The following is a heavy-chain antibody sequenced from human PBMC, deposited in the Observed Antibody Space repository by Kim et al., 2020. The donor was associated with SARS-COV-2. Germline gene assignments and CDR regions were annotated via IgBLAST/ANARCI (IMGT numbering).Heavy chain of an antibody. CDR1: GGSISSSSYY. Sequence: SETLSLTCTVSGGSISSSSYYWGWIRQPPGKGLEWIGSIYYSGSTYYNPSLKSRVTISVDTSKNQFSLKLSSVTAADTAVYYCASFGYYGTSDYWGQGTLVTVSS. V-gene: IGHV4-39*07. CDR3: ASFGYYGTSDY. D-gene: IGHD3-3*01. J-gene: IGHJ4*02. CDR2: IYYSGST.